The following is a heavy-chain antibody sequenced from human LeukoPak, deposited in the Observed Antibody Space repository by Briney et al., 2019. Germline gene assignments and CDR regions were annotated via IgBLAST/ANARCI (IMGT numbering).Heavy chain of an antibody. CDR2: IDSGGST. J-gene: IGHJ3*02. Sequence: RGSLRLSCAASGFTVSSNYMSWVRQAPGKGLEWVSVIDSGGSTYYADSVKGRFTISRDNSKNTLYLQMNSLRAEDTAVYYGARDSVRANDAFDSWGQGTMVTVSS. D-gene: IGHD4/OR15-4a*01. CDR1: GFTVSSNY. CDR3: ARDSVRANDAFDS. V-gene: IGHV3-53*01.